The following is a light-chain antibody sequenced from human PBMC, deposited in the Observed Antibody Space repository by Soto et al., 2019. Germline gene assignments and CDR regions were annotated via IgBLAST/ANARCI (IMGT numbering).Light chain of an antibody. Sequence: QSALTQPASVSGSPGQSLTISCTGTVSDVGGYDSVSWYQQHPGRAPKLIIYGVNNRPSGVSNRFSASKSADTASLTISGLQAEDEANYYCCSYTTSTTYVFGTGTKVTVL. J-gene: IGLJ1*01. CDR1: VSDVGGYDS. CDR2: GVN. CDR3: CSYTTSTTYV. V-gene: IGLV2-14*03.